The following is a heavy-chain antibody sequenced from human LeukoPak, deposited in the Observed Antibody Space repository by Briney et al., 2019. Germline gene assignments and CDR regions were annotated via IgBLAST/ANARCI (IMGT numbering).Heavy chain of an antibody. CDR2: ITGGGDTT. CDR3: AKQRSEVVVAATNY. V-gene: IGHV3-23*01. Sequence: GGSLRLSCAASGFTFSSYAMTWVRQAPGKGLEWVSSITGGGDTTYYADSVRGRFTISRDNSKNTLSLQTNSLRAEDMAVYYCAKQRSEVVVAATNYWGQGTLVTVSS. J-gene: IGHJ4*02. D-gene: IGHD2-15*01. CDR1: GFTFSSYA.